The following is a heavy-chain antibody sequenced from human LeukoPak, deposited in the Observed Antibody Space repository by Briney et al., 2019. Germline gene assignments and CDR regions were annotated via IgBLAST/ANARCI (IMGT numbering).Heavy chain of an antibody. D-gene: IGHD2-2*01. CDR3: TREQVYCSSTSCPGDY. Sequence: GGSLRLSCTASGFTFGDYAMSWVRQAPGKGLEWVGFIRSKAYGGTTEYAASVKGRFTTSRDDSKSIVYLQMNSLKTEDTAVYYCTREQVYCSSTSCPGDYWGQGTLVTVSS. CDR1: GFTFGDYA. CDR2: IRSKAYGGTT. V-gene: IGHV3-49*04. J-gene: IGHJ4*02.